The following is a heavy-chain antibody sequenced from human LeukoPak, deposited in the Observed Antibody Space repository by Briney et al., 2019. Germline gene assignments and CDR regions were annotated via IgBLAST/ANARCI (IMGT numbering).Heavy chain of an antibody. Sequence: GGSLRLSCAASGFTFSSYAMSWVRQAPGKGLEWVSAISGSGGSTYYADFVKGRFTISRDNSKNTLYLQMNSLRAEDTAVYYCAKLHTVQLRLWFGELLSYFQHWGQGTLVTVSS. CDR1: GFTFSSYA. CDR2: ISGSGGST. V-gene: IGHV3-23*01. CDR3: AKLHTVQLRLWFGELLSYFQH. D-gene: IGHD3-10*01. J-gene: IGHJ1*01.